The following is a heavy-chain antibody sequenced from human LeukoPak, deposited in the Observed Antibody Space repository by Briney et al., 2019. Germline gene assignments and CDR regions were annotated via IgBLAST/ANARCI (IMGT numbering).Heavy chain of an antibody. V-gene: IGHV3-30-3*01. Sequence: GGSLRLSCAASGFTFSSYAMHWFRQAPGKGLEWVAVISYDGSNKYYADSVNGRFTISRESSKNTLYLQMNSLRAEDTAVYYCAREGYYDSRGYYFPLGMDVWGQGTTVTVSS. CDR3: AREGYYDSRGYYFPLGMDV. CDR2: ISYDGSNK. J-gene: IGHJ6*02. CDR1: GFTFSSYA. D-gene: IGHD3-22*01.